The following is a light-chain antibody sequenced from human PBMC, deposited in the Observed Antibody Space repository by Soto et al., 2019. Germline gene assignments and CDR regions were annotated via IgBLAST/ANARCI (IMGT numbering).Light chain of an antibody. Sequence: QSALTQPASVSGSPGQSITISCTGTSSDVGGYNYVSWYQQYPGKAPKLMIYDVSNRPSGVSDRFSGSKSGNTASLTSSGLQAEDEADYYCSSYTSSSTRVFGGGTKGTVL. CDR2: DVS. CDR1: SSDVGGYNY. J-gene: IGLJ3*02. V-gene: IGLV2-14*01. CDR3: SSYTSSSTRV.